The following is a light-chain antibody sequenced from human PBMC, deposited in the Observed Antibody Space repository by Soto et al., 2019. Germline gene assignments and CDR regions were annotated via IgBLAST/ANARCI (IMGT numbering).Light chain of an antibody. CDR3: QQLNSYPRGAT. Sequence: DIQLTQSPSFLSASVGDRVTITCRASQGISSYLAWYQQNPGNAPKLLIYDTSTLQSGVPSRFSGSGPGTEFTLTISSLQPEDFATYYCQQLNSYPRGATFGPGTKVDIK. V-gene: IGKV1-9*01. CDR1: QGISSY. CDR2: DTS. J-gene: IGKJ3*01.